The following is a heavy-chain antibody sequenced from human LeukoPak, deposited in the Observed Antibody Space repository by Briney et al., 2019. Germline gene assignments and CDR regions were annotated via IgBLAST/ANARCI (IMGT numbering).Heavy chain of an antibody. V-gene: IGHV4-39*07. D-gene: IGHD6-13*01. J-gene: IGHJ5*02. CDR1: GGSISSSSYY. Sequence: PSETLSLTCTVSGGSISSSSYYWGWIRQPPGKGLEWIGSIYYSGSTYYNPSLKSRVTISVDTSKNQFSLKLSSVTAADTAVYYCARGGAYSPTPNWFDPWGQGTLVTVSS. CDR2: IYYSGST. CDR3: ARGGAYSPTPNWFDP.